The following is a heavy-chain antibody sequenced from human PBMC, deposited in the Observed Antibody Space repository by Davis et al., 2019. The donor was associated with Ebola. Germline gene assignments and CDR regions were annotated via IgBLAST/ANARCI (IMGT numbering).Heavy chain of an antibody. D-gene: IGHD4-23*01. V-gene: IGHV5-51*01. CDR2: IYTGDSDT. Sequence: GESLKISCKGSGYSFTSYWIAWVRQVPGKGLEWMGLIYTGDSDTRYSPSFRGQVTISADKSTSTAYLQWTSLKASDTAIYYCARADIMPTVDFWGQGTRVIVSS. CDR3: ARADIMPTVDF. CDR1: GYSFTSYW. J-gene: IGHJ4*02.